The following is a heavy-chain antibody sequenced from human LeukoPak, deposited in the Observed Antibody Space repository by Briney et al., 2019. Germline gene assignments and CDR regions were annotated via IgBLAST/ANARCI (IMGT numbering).Heavy chain of an antibody. CDR2: VKSDGSTT. CDR3: ASLPGGRTAALEFDL. D-gene: IGHD6-13*01. Sequence: GGSLRLSCAASGFTFSSYWMHWVRQAPGKGLVWVSRVKSDGSTTSYTESVKGRFTISRDNAKNTLYLQMNSLRAEDTAVYYCASLPGGRTAALEFDLRGRGTLVTVSS. CDR1: GFTFSSYW. V-gene: IGHV3-74*01. J-gene: IGHJ2*01.